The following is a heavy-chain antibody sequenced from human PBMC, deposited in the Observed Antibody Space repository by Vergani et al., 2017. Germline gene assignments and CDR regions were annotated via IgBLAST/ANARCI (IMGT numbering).Heavy chain of an antibody. CDR2: ISGSGGST. Sequence: EVQLLESGGGLVQPGGSLRLSCAASGFTFCSYAMSWVRQAPGKGLEWVSAISGSGGSTYYADSVKGRFTISRDNSKNTLYLQMNSLRAEDTAVYYCAKDILENTATWDYWGQGTLVTVSS. J-gene: IGHJ4*02. CDR3: AKDILENTATWDY. V-gene: IGHV3-23*01. D-gene: IGHD5-18*01. CDR1: GFTFCSYA.